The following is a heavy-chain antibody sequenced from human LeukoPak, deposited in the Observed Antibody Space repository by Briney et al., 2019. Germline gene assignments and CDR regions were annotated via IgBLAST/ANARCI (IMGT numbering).Heavy chain of an antibody. V-gene: IGHV3-30*02. J-gene: IGHJ3*02. D-gene: IGHD3-22*01. Sequence: GGSLRLSCAASGFTFSSYGMHWVRQAPGKGLEWVAFIRYDGSNKYYADSVKGRFTISRDKAKNSLYVQMNRLRDEDTGVYYCASYGSSGSGAFYIWGQGTMVTVSS. CDR3: ASYGSSGSGAFYI. CDR1: GFTFSSYG. CDR2: IRYDGSNK.